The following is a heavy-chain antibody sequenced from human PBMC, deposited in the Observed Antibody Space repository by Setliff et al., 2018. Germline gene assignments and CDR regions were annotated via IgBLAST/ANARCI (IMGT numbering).Heavy chain of an antibody. CDR2: IYPRDSDT. V-gene: IGHV5-51*01. CDR1: GYSFTNNW. Sequence: PGESLKISCQGSGYSFTNNWVAWVRQMPGKGLEWMGIIYPRDSDTRYSPSFQGQVTISADKSISTAYVQWRSLKASDTAMYYCARVGTAGGYYFDFWGQGALVTVSS. D-gene: IGHD2-15*01. J-gene: IGHJ4*02. CDR3: ARVGTAGGYYFDF.